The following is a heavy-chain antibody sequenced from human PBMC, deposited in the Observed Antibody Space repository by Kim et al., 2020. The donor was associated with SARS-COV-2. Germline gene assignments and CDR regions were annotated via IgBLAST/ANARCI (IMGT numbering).Heavy chain of an antibody. J-gene: IGHJ4*02. V-gene: IGHV4-39*02. CDR1: GGSIDRNCYF. D-gene: IGHD3-16*01. CDR3: ARRAGGDPEDCFDS. CDR2: DNYTGFT. Sequence: SETLSLTCTVSGGSIDRNCYFWAWLRQPPGQGLEWNGCDNYTGFTNYTSSLKTRVSMSIGTYKKHFSLTLGSVTAADTAVYYCARRAGGDPEDCFDSGVRGALVSVS.